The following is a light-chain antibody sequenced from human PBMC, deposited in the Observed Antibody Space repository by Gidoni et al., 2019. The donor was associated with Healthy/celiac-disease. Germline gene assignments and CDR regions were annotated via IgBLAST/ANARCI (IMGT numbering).Light chain of an antibody. CDR3: CSYAGSSSVV. CDR1: TSDVGSYNL. V-gene: IGLV2-23*01. Sequence: QPALTQPASVFGSPGQSITISCTGTTSDVGSYNLVSWYQQHPGKAPKLTIYEGSKRPSGVSNRFSGSKSGNTASLTISGLQAEDEADYYCCSYAGSSSVVFGGGTKLTVL. J-gene: IGLJ2*01. CDR2: EGS.